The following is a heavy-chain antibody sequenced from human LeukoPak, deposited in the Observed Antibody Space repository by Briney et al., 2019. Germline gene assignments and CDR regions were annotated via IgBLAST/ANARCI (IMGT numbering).Heavy chain of an antibody. CDR3: ARRDYAALFDP. CDR2: VYYSGST. CDR1: GDSITSGAFY. Sequence: PSETLSLTCNVSGDSITSGAFYWAWIRQSPGKGLEWIGNVYYSGSTQYNPSLRGRVSISMDKTKNQFSLNLNSVSVTDTAIYYCARRDYAALFDPWGQGTLVTVPS. D-gene: IGHD4/OR15-4a*01. V-gene: IGHV4-39*01. J-gene: IGHJ5*02.